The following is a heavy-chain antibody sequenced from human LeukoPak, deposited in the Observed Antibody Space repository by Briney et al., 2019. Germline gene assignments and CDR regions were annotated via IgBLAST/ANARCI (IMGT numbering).Heavy chain of an antibody. D-gene: IGHD6-19*01. Sequence: ASVKVSCKASGYTSTGYYMHWVRQAPGQGLEWMGWINPNSGGTNYAQKFQGRVTMTRDTSISTAYMELSRLRSDDTAVYYCARDRVAGTGYFDYWGQGTLVTVSS. CDR1: GYTSTGYY. V-gene: IGHV1-2*02. J-gene: IGHJ4*02. CDR2: INPNSGGT. CDR3: ARDRVAGTGYFDY.